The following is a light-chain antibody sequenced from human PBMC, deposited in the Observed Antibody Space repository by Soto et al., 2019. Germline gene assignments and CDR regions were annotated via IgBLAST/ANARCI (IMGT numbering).Light chain of an antibody. CDR2: GAS. Sequence: EIVLTQSPGTLSLSPGERATLSCRASLSVSSSYLAWYQHKPGQAPRLLIYGASSRATGIPDRFSGSGSGTDFTLTISRLEPEDFAVYYCQQYGGSPLTFGGGTKWIS. CDR3: QQYGGSPLT. CDR1: LSVSSSY. J-gene: IGKJ4*01. V-gene: IGKV3-20*01.